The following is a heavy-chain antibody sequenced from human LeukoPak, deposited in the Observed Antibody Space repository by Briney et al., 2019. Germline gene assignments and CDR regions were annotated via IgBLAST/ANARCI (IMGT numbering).Heavy chain of an antibody. D-gene: IGHD3-9*01. CDR2: ISSSGSTI. V-gene: IGHV3-48*03. CDR3: ARGSTRYFDWLLEY. Sequence: GGSLRLSCAASGFTFSSYEMNWVRQAPGKGLEWVSYISSSGSTIYYADSVKGRFTISRDNAKNSLYLQMNSLRAEDTAVYYCARGSTRYFDWLLEYWGQGTLVTVSS. J-gene: IGHJ4*02. CDR1: GFTFSSYE.